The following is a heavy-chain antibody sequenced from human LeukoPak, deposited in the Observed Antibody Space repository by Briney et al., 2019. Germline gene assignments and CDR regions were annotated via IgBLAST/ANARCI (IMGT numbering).Heavy chain of an antibody. CDR3: ARDMYSMSSARGAY. D-gene: IGHD3-10*01. CDR1: GFTFSDYW. V-gene: IGHV3-74*01. CDR2: INGDGSST. Sequence: HSGRSLRLSCAASGFTFSDYWMHWVRQAPGNGLVWVARINGDGSSTTYVESVRGRFTISRDNAKKTLYLQMNSLRAEDAAVYYCARDMYSMSSARGAYWGQGTLVTVSS. J-gene: IGHJ4*02.